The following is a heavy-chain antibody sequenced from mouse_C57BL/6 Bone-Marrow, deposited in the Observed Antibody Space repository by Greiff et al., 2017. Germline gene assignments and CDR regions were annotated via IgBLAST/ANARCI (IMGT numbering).Heavy chain of an antibody. CDR2: ISNGGGST. CDR3: ARFITTVVYWYFDV. Sequence: EVQRVESGGGLVQPGGSLKLSCAASGFTFSDYYMYWVRQTPEKRLEWVAYISNGGGSTYYPDTVKGRFTLSRDDAKNTLYLQMSRLKSEDTAMYYCARFITTVVYWYFDVWGTGTTVTVSA. D-gene: IGHD1-1*01. CDR1: GFTFSDYY. J-gene: IGHJ1*03. V-gene: IGHV5-12*01.